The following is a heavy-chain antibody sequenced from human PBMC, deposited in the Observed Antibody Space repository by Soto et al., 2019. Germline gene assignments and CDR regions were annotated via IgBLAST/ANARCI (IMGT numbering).Heavy chain of an antibody. Sequence: EVQLLESGGGLVQPGGSLRLSCAASGFTFSSYAMSWVRQAPGKGLEWVSAISGSGGSTYYADSVKARFTISRDNSKNTLYLQMNSLRAEDTAVYYCAKEKGVLRFLEWKYDAFDIWGQGTMVTVSS. V-gene: IGHV3-23*01. J-gene: IGHJ3*02. CDR1: GFTFSSYA. CDR2: ISGSGGST. D-gene: IGHD3-3*01. CDR3: AKEKGVLRFLEWKYDAFDI.